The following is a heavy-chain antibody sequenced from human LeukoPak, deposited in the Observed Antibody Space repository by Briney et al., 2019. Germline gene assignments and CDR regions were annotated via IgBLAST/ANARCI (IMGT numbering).Heavy chain of an antibody. CDR2: ISSSSSYI. J-gene: IGHJ4*02. CDR1: GFTFSSYS. V-gene: IGHV3-21*01. Sequence: GGSLRLSCAASGFTFSSYSMNWVRQAPGKGLEWVSSISSSSSYIYYADSVKGRFTISRDNAKNSLYLQINSLRAEDTAVYYCARREVAGTDFDYWGQGTLVTVSS. D-gene: IGHD6-19*01. CDR3: ARREVAGTDFDY.